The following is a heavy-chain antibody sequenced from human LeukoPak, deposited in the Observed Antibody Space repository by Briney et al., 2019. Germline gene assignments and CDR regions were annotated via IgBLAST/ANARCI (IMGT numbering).Heavy chain of an antibody. CDR3: AKAPEWELSIYYFDY. J-gene: IGHJ4*02. CDR2: ISWNSGSI. V-gene: IGHV3-9*01. D-gene: IGHD1-26*01. CDR1: GFTFDDYA. Sequence: GGSLRLSCAASGFTFDDYAMHWVRQAPGKGLEWVSGISWNSGSIGYADSVKGRFTISRDNAKNSLYLQMNSLRAEDTALYYCAKAPEWELSIYYFDYWGQGTLVTVSS.